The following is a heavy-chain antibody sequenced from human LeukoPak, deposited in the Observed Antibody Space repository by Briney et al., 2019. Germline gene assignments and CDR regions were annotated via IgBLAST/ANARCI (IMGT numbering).Heavy chain of an antibody. CDR2: INPTGSQK. J-gene: IGHJ5*02. CDR3: ARYSGSFPGWLDP. Sequence: GGSLRLSCAASGLTFSSSWMNWIRQAPGKGPEWLANINPTGSQKDYVDSVKGRFTISRDNAKDSVFLQMNNLRAEDTAVYYCARYSGSFPGWLDPWGPGTLVTVSS. CDR1: GLTFSSSW. V-gene: IGHV3-7*01. D-gene: IGHD1-26*01.